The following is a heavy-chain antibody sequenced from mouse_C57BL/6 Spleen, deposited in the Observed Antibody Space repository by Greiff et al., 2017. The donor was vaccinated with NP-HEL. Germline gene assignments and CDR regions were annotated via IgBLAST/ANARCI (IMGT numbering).Heavy chain of an antibody. V-gene: IGHV1-55*01. J-gene: IGHJ4*01. D-gene: IGHD3-1*01. CDR3: ARRATDNAMDY. Sequence: QVQLQQSGAELVKPGASVKMSCKASGYTFTSYWITWVKQRPGQGLEWIGDIYPGSGSTNYNEKFKSKATLTVDTSSSTAYMQLSSLTSEDSSVYDCARRATDNAMDYWGQGTSVTVSS. CDR1: GYTFTSYW. CDR2: IYPGSGST.